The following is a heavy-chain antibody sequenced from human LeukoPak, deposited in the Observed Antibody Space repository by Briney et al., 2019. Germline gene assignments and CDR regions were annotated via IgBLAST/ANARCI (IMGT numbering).Heavy chain of an antibody. CDR1: GYTFTSYD. CDR3: ARMNCYGSGSPNWFDP. D-gene: IGHD3-10*01. J-gene: IGHJ5*02. CDR2: MSPNSGNT. V-gene: IGHV1-8*03. Sequence: ASVKVSCKASGYTFTSYDINWVRQATGQGLEWIGWMSPNSGNTGYAQKFQGRLTITRNTSISTAYMELSSLRSEDTAVYYCARMNCYGSGSPNWFDPWGQGTLVTVSS.